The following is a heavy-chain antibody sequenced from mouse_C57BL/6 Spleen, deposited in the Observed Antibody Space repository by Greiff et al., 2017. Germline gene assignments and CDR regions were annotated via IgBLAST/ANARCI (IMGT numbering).Heavy chain of an antibody. D-gene: IGHD1-1*01. CDR1: GYAFSSSW. CDR2: IYPGDGDT. Sequence: QVQLQQSGPELVKPGASVKISCKASGYAFSSSWMNWVKQRPGKGLEWIGRIYPGDGDTNYNGKFKGKATLTADKSSSTAYMQLSSLTSEDSAVYFCARDPHYYGSSPYFDYWGQGTTLTVSS. CDR3: ARDPHYYGSSPYFDY. V-gene: IGHV1-82*01. J-gene: IGHJ2*01.